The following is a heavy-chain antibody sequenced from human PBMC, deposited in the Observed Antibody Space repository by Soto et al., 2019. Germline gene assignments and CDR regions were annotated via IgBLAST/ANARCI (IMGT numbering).Heavy chain of an antibody. D-gene: IGHD3-22*01. CDR3: DRTYYYDSRSTFRFDY. Sequence: QLQLQESGSGLVKPSQTLSLTCAVSGGSISSGGYSWSWIRQPPGKGLEWIGYIYHSGSTYYNPFLTSRVTVSVGRSKNQFSLKLSSVTAADTAVYYCDRTYYYDSRSTFRFDYWGQGTLVTVSS. CDR2: IYHSGST. V-gene: IGHV4-30-2*01. CDR1: GGSISSGGYS. J-gene: IGHJ4*02.